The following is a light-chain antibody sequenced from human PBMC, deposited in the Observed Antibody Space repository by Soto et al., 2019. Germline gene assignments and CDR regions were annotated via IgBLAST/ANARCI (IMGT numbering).Light chain of an antibody. CDR1: HYITTY. CDR3: QQRSNWPPIT. V-gene: IGKV3-11*01. Sequence: IVLTQSPSILYVSPCYIATLSCSSIHYITTYFTCYQQKPGQPPRLLIYDASNRATGIPARFSGTGSGTDFTLTISSLEPEDFAVYYCQQRSNWPPITFGRGTRLQIK. CDR2: DAS. J-gene: IGKJ5*01.